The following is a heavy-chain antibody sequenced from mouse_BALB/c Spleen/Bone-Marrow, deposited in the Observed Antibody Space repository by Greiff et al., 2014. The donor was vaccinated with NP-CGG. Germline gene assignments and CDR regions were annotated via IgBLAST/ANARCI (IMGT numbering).Heavy chain of an antibody. CDR3: ARWEYYARDY. V-gene: IGHV14-3*02. CDR1: GFNIKDTY. CDR2: IDPANGNT. D-gene: IGHD4-1*01. Sequence: EVQLQQSGAELVKPGASVKLSCTASGFNIKDTYMHWVKQRPEQGLEWIGRIDPANGNTKYDPKFQGKATITADTSSNTAYLQPGSRTSEDTAFYYCARWEYYARDYGGQGPSVPFP. J-gene: IGHJ4*01.